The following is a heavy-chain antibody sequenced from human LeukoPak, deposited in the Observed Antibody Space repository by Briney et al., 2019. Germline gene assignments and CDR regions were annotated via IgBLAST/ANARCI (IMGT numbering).Heavy chain of an antibody. D-gene: IGHD3-22*01. CDR3: ARQREDSGYPRMSDY. V-gene: IGHV4-39*01. CDR2: IHYSGTT. CDR1: GDSIINNNSY. J-gene: IGHJ4*02. Sequence: SETLSLTCSVSGDSIINNNSYWGWVRQSPGKGLEWIGSIHYSGTTYCNPALKSRVTISVDTSKTRFSLKLSSVTAADTALYYCARQREDSGYPRMSDYWGQGTLVTVSS.